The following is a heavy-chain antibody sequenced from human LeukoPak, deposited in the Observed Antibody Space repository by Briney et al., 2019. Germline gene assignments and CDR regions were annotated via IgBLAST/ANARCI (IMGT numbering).Heavy chain of an antibody. CDR2: INHSGST. Sequence: SETLSLTCAVYGGSFSGYYWSWIRQPPGKGLEWIGEINHSGSTNYNPSLKSRVTISVDTSKNQFSLKLSSVTAADTAVYYCARYVDTAIPSSPTDYMDVWGKGTTVTVSS. D-gene: IGHD5-18*01. V-gene: IGHV4-34*01. CDR1: GGSFSGYY. CDR3: ARYVDTAIPSSPTDYMDV. J-gene: IGHJ6*03.